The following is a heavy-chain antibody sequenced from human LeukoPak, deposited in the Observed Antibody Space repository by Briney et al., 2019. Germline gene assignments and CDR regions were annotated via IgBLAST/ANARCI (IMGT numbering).Heavy chain of an antibody. J-gene: IGHJ4*02. Sequence: PSETLSLTCAVSGYSISSGYYWGWIRQPPGKGLEWIGSIYYSGSTHYNPFLKSRVTISVDTSQNQFSLKLSPVTAADTAVYYCARNDSSGYFDYWGQGTLVTVSS. CDR3: ARNDSSGYFDY. D-gene: IGHD3-22*01. V-gene: IGHV4-38-2*01. CDR2: IYYSGST. CDR1: GYSISSGYY.